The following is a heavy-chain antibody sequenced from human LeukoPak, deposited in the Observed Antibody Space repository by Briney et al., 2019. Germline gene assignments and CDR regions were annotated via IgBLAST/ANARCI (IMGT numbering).Heavy chain of an antibody. CDR2: IYYGGST. D-gene: IGHD3-16*01. V-gene: IGHV4-30-4*08. CDR3: ARVRPGEGPFDI. J-gene: IGHJ3*02. Sequence: SQTLSLTCTVSGGSISSGDYYWSWIRQPPGKGLEWIGYIYYGGSTYYNPSLKSRVTISVDTSKNQFSLKLSSVTAADTAVYYCARVRPGEGPFDIWGQGTMVTVSS. CDR1: GGSISSGDYY.